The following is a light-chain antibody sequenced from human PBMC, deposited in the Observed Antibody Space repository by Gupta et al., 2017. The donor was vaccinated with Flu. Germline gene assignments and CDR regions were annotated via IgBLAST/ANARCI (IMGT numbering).Light chain of an antibody. CDR1: NSNIDINY. CDR3: AAWDDSLSGVV. Sequence: NSNIDINYVYCYQHLPGAAPKLLIYRNNQPPSGVPDRFSGSKSGTSASLAISGLRSEDEADYCGAAWDDSLSGVVFGGGTKLTVL. CDR2: RNN. V-gene: IGLV1-47*01. J-gene: IGLJ2*01.